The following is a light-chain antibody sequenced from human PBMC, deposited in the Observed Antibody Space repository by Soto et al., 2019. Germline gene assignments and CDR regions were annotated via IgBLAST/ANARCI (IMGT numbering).Light chain of an antibody. CDR3: SSYTSSNTYV. CDR2: DVS. J-gene: IGLJ1*01. V-gene: IGLV2-14*03. CDR1: SSDIGSYNY. Sequence: ALTQPASVSGSPGQSITISCTGTSSDIGSYNYVSWYQHHPGKVPQLMIYDVSNRPSGVSNRFSGSKSGNTASLTISGLQAEDEADYYCSSYTSSNTYVFGTGTKVTVL.